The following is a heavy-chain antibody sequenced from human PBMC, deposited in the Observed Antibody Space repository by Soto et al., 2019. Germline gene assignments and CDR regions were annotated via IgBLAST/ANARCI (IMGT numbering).Heavy chain of an antibody. V-gene: IGHV1-18*04. CDR1: GYTFTSYG. J-gene: IGHJ4*02. Sequence: ASVKVSCKASGYTFTSYGISWVRQAPGQGLGCMGWISVYNGNTHYAQKFQGRVTMTADTSTSTAYMELRSLRSDDTAVYYCARVEQSLLFQFWGLGTLVTVSS. CDR2: ISVYNGNT. D-gene: IGHD6-19*01. CDR3: ARVEQSLLFQF.